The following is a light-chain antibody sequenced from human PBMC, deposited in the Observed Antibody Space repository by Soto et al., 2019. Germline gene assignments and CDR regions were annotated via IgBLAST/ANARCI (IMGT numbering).Light chain of an antibody. CDR3: QQCESTPPT. Sequence: DIVMTQSPDSLAVSLGERATINCKSSQSVLYSSNNKNYLAWYQQRPGQPPKLLIYWASTRESGVPDRFSGRGSGTDFSLTITSLQAEDVAVFYCQQCESTPPTFGQGTKLEIK. J-gene: IGKJ2*01. CDR2: WAS. V-gene: IGKV4-1*01. CDR1: QSVLYSSNNKNY.